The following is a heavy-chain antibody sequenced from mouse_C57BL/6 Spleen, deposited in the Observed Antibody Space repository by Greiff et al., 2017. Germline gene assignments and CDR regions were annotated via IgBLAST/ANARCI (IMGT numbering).Heavy chain of an antibody. CDR2: INPNNGGT. CDR1: GYTFTDYN. J-gene: IGHJ4*01. Sequence: VQLQQSGPELVKPGASAKIPCKASGYTFTDYNMDWVKQSHGKSLEWIGDINPNNGGTIYNQKFKGKATLTVDKSSSTAYMELRSLTSEDTAVYYCAIIYYCNYGNAMDYWGQGTSVTVSS. CDR3: AIIYYCNYGNAMDY. D-gene: IGHD2-1*01. V-gene: IGHV1-18*01.